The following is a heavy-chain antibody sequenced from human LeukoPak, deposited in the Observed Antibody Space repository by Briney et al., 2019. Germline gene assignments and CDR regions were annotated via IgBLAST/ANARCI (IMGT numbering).Heavy chain of an antibody. V-gene: IGHV4-61*02. Sequence: PSETLPLTCTVSGGSISSGSYYWSWIRQPAGKGLEWIGRIYTSGSTNYNPSLKSRVTISVDTSKNQFSLKLSSVTAADTAVYYCAREKYYYDSSGYSPYWYFDLWGRGTLVTVSS. CDR2: IYTSGST. CDR3: AREKYYYDSSGYSPYWYFDL. CDR1: GGSISSGSYY. J-gene: IGHJ2*01. D-gene: IGHD3-22*01.